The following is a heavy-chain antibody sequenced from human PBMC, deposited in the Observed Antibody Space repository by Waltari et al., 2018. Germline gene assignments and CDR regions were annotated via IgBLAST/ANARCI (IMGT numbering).Heavy chain of an antibody. CDR2: IHPSGGST. CDR1: GYTFTSYY. V-gene: IGHV1-46*03. J-gene: IGHJ4*02. CDR3: ARVFSGAARRFGALPFDY. D-gene: IGHD6-6*01. Sequence: QVQLVQSGAEVKKPGASVKVSCKASGYTFTSYYMHWVRQAPGQGLEWMGIIHPSGGSTSYGQEFQGRVTMTRDTSTSTVYMELSSLRSEDTAVYYCARVFSGAARRFGALPFDYWGQGTLVTVSS.